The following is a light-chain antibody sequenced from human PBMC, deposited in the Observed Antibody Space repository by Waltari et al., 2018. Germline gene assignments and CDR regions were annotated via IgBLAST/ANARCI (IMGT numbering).Light chain of an antibody. V-gene: IGKV3-15*01. Sequence: EIVMTQSPPTLSVSPGERATLSCRASQSIARNLAWYQQKPGQAPRLLMYCASTRATGIPARFSGSGSGTDFTLTISSMQSEDSAVYYCQQYNSWRTFGQGTKLEIK. CDR1: QSIARN. J-gene: IGKJ2*01. CDR2: CAS. CDR3: QQYNSWRT.